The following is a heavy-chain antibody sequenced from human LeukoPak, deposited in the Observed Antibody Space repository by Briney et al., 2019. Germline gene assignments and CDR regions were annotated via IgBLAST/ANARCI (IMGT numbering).Heavy chain of an antibody. CDR1: GFNFSNYA. D-gene: IGHD5-12*01. J-gene: IGHJ4*02. V-gene: IGHV3-23*01. Sequence: GGSLRLSCAASGFNFSNYAMTWVRQVPGKGLEWVSSVNSNDRPYYADSVKGRFTISRDNSKNTLYLQMNSLRAEDTAVYYCATDIVATTAEIDYWGQGTLVTVSS. CDR2: VNSNDRP. CDR3: ATDIVATTAEIDY.